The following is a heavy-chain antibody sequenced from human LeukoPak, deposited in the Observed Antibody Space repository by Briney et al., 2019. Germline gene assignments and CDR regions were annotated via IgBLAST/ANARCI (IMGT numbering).Heavy chain of an antibody. CDR2: IIPNSGGT. J-gene: IGHJ4*02. V-gene: IGHV1-2*02. CDR3: ARVSRWPTSYFDY. CDR1: GYTFTGYY. D-gene: IGHD2/OR15-2a*01. Sequence: ASVKVSCKASGYTFTGYYMHWVRQAPGQGLEWMGWIIPNSGGTNYAQKFQGRVTMTRDTSISTAYMELSRLRSDDTAVYYCARVSRWPTSYFDYWGQGTLVTVSS.